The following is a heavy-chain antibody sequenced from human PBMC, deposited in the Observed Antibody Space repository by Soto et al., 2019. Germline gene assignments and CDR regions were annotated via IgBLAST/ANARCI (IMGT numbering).Heavy chain of an antibody. V-gene: IGHV3-30-3*01. J-gene: IGHJ6*02. CDR2: ISYDGSNK. Sequence: QVQLVESGGGVVQPGRSLRLSCAASGFTFSSYAMHWVRQAPGKGLEWVAVISYDGSNKYYADSVKGRFTISRDNSKNTLYLQMTSLRAEDTAVYYCARSMTRDHYYGMDVWGQGTTVTVSS. CDR3: ARSMTRDHYYGMDV. CDR1: GFTFSSYA.